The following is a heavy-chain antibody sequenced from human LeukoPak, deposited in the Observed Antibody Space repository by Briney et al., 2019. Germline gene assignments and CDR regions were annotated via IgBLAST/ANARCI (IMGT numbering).Heavy chain of an antibody. CDR1: EFSVGSNY. J-gene: IGHJ4*02. Sequence: GGSLGLSCAASEFSVGSNYMTWVRQAPGKGLEWVSLIYSGGSTYYADSVKGRFTISRDNAKNTLYLQMNSLRAEDTAIYYCAREIQAPGKTLDYWGQGALVTVSS. V-gene: IGHV3-66*01. CDR2: IYSGGST. CDR3: AREIQAPGKTLDY.